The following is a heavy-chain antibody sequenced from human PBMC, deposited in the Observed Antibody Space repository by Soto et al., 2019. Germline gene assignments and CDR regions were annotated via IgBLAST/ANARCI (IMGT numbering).Heavy chain of an antibody. CDR1: GYTFTSYG. Sequence: QVQLVQSGAEVNKPGASVKVSCKASGYTFTSYGITWVRQAPGQGHEWMGWISAYNGNTNYAQQLQSRVTMTEDTSTSTAYMELRSLSSNDTAVYYGARVFRYYCYYMDVCGKGSTVTVSS. V-gene: IGHV1-18*01. D-gene: IGHD2-21*01. CDR3: ARVFRYYCYYMDV. CDR2: ISAYNGNT. J-gene: IGHJ6*03.